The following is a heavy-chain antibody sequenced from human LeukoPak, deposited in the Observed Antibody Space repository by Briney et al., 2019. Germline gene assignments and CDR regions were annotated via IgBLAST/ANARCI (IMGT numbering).Heavy chain of an antibody. D-gene: IGHD3-3*01. Sequence: SETLSLTCTVSGGSISSYYWSWLRQPPGKGLEWIGYIYYSGSTNYNPSLKSRVTISVDTSKNQFSLKLSSVTAADTAVYYCARSVGYDFWSGLNWFDPWGQGTLVTVSS. CDR1: GGSISSYY. V-gene: IGHV4-59*01. CDR3: ARSVGYDFWSGLNWFDP. J-gene: IGHJ5*02. CDR2: IYYSGST.